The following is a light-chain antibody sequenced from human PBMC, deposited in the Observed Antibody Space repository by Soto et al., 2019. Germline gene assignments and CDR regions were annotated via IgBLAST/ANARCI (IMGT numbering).Light chain of an antibody. J-gene: IGKJ5*01. V-gene: IGKV3-11*01. CDR3: QQRSNWPPIT. CDR1: QSVRSY. CDR2: DTS. Sequence: EIVLTQSPATLSLSPGERATLSCRASQSVRSYLAWYQQKPGQAPRLLIYDTSNRATGIPARFSGSGSGTDFTLTISSLEPEDFAVYYCQQRSNWPPITFGQGTRLEI.